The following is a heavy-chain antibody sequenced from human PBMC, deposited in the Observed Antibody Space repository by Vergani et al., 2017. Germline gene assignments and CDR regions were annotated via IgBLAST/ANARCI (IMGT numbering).Heavy chain of an antibody. V-gene: IGHV3-21*01. CDR1: GFTFSDYT. D-gene: IGHD6-13*01. CDR2: IGISSRYM. Sequence: VLLVESGGGVVQPGGSLRLSCAASGFTFSDYTMNWVRQAPGKGLEWVSSIGISSRYMYSADSLKGRFTVSRDNAKNSLYLQMNSLRAEDTAVYYCVGVGGCTSPSGPYSSSWYDYWGQGTLVTVSS. CDR3: VGVGGCTSPSGPYSSSWYDY. J-gene: IGHJ4*02.